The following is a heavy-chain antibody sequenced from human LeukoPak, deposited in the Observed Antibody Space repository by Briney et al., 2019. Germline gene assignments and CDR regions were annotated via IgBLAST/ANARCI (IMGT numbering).Heavy chain of an antibody. CDR1: GGSISSSNYY. V-gene: IGHV4-39*07. CDR2: ISYSGST. J-gene: IGHJ5*02. CDR3: ARAAAARPRYNWFDP. Sequence: SETLSLTCTVSGGSISSSNYYWGWIRQPPGEGLEWIASISYSGSTYYNPSVKSRVAISRDTSKNQFSLKLSSVTAADTAVYYCARAAAARPRYNWFDPWGQGTLVTVSS. D-gene: IGHD6-6*01.